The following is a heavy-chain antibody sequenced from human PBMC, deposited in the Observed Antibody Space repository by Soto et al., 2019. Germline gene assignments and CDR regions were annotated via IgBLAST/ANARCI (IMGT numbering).Heavy chain of an antibody. Sequence: QVQLQESGSGLVKPSETLSLTCTVSGGSISSDYWSWIRQPPGKGLEWIGYIHYSGSTNYNASLKSRVTISVDTSKNQFSLKVNSVSAADTAVYYCARGRGSFCSGGICYSRGLDVWGQGTTVTVSS. CDR1: GGSISSDY. V-gene: IGHV4-59*01. CDR2: IHYSGST. D-gene: IGHD2-15*01. CDR3: ARGRGSFCSGGICYSRGLDV. J-gene: IGHJ6*02.